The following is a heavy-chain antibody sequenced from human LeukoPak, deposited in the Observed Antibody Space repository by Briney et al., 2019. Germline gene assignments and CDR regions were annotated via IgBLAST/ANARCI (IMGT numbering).Heavy chain of an antibody. D-gene: IGHD6-13*01. CDR3: AKVSGDYRSTFFPTYYYMDV. V-gene: IGHV3-23*01. CDR2: ISGSGGST. Sequence: SGGFLRLSCAASGFTFSSYAMSWVRQAPGKGLEWVSAISGSGGSTYCADSVKGRFTISRDNSKNTLYLQMNSLRAEDTAVYYCAKVSGDYRSTFFPTYYYMDVWGKGTTVTVSS. J-gene: IGHJ6*03. CDR1: GFTFSSYA.